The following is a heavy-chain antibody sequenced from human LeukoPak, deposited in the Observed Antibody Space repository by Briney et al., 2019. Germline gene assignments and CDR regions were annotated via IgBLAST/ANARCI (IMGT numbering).Heavy chain of an antibody. CDR3: ARDLGQYYDTSDNWFDP. V-gene: IGHV3-30*04. Sequence: PGGSLRLSCAATGFTFSNFAMHWVRQAPGKGLEWVAVVSYDGSYKYYADSVKGRFTISRDNSKNTLYLQMNSLRAEDTAVYYCARDLGQYYDTSDNWFDPWGQGTLVTVSS. J-gene: IGHJ5*02. CDR2: VSYDGSYK. D-gene: IGHD3-22*01. CDR1: GFTFSNFA.